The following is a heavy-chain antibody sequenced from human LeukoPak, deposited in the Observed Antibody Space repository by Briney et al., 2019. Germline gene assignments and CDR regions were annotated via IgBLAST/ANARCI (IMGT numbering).Heavy chain of an antibody. Sequence: SVKVSCKASGGTFSSYAISWVRQAPGQGLEWMGRIIPILGIANYAQKFQGRVTITADKSTSTAYMELSSLRSEDTAVYYCVSGSGYVYGYWGQGTLVTVSS. V-gene: IGHV1-69*04. J-gene: IGHJ4*02. CDR3: VSGSGYVYGY. CDR1: GGTFSSYA. D-gene: IGHD5-12*01. CDR2: IIPILGIA.